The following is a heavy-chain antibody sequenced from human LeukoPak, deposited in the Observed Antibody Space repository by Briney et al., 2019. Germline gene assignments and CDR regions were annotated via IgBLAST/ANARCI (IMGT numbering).Heavy chain of an antibody. CDR2: INHSGST. D-gene: IGHD3-16*01. CDR1: GGSFSGYY. CDR3: ARDHDYAWRDFGEDQLNIAPWPEYFQH. J-gene: IGHJ1*01. Sequence: SETLSLTCAVYGGSFSGYYWSWIRQPPGKGLEWIGEINHSGSTNYNPSLKSRVTISVDTSKNQFSLKLSSVTAADTAVYYCARDHDYAWRDFGEDQLNIAPWPEYFQHWGQGTLVTVSS. V-gene: IGHV4-34*01.